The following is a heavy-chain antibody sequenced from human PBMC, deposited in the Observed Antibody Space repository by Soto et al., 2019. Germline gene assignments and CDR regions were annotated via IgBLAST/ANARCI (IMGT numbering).Heavy chain of an antibody. J-gene: IGHJ6*02. Sequence: GESLKISCKGSGYSFTSYWISWVRQMPGKGLEWMGRIDPSDSYTNYSPSFQGHVTISADKSISTAYLQWSSLKASDTAMYYCARVTTVTTSYYYYGMDAWGQGTTVTVSS. CDR2: IDPSDSYT. CDR3: ARVTTVTTSYYYYGMDA. CDR1: GYSFTSYW. D-gene: IGHD4-17*01. V-gene: IGHV5-10-1*01.